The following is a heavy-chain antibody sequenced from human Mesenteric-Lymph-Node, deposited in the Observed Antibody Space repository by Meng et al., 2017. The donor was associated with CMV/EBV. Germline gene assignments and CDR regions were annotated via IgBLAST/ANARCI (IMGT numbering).Heavy chain of an antibody. Sequence: YPFPRYGISWVRPAPVQGLAWMGILHPSVGSTSYAPKFHGRVTMTRYTSTSTVYMELSSLRSEDTAVYYCARGAIGYCSGGSCYYFDYWGQGTLVTVSS. J-gene: IGHJ4*02. CDR1: YPFPRYG. CDR3: ARGAIGYCSGGSCYYFDY. CDR2: LHPSVGST. D-gene: IGHD2-15*01. V-gene: IGHV1-46*01.